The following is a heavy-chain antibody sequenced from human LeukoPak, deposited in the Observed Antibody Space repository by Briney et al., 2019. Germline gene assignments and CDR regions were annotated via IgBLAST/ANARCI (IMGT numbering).Heavy chain of an antibody. D-gene: IGHD3-22*01. V-gene: IGHV3-21*01. CDR1: GFTFSNYN. CDR3: ARTPGNSGYYWSPYYFDC. Sequence: PGGSLRLSCAASGFTFSNYNMNWVRQAPGKGLEWVSSISSSSGYIYYADSVKGRFTISRDNAKNSLYLQMNSLRGGDTAVYYCARTPGNSGYYWSPYYFDCWGQGTLVTVSS. CDR2: ISSSSGYI. J-gene: IGHJ4*02.